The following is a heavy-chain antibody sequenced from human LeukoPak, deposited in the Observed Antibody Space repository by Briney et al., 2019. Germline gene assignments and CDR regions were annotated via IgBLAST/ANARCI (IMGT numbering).Heavy chain of an antibody. V-gene: IGHV1-18*01. CDR3: ARDEDWVCDY. J-gene: IGHJ4*02. Sequence: ASVKVSFKSFGYTFISSGISWVRQLPGQGLEWMGWVDGDNGNTQYADSLWGRVTLTIDPPKNTRFMELKRLRSDDTAVYYCARDEDWVCDYWARGSPVTVS. D-gene: IGHD3/OR15-3a*01. CDR1: GYTFISSG. CDR2: VDGDNGNT.